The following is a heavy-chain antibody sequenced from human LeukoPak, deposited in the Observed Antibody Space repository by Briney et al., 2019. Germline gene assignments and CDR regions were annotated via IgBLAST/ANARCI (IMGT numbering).Heavy chain of an antibody. V-gene: IGHV3-74*01. CDR2: ISSDASST. Sequence: GGSLRLSCAASGFSFSSYWMHWVRQAPGKGLVWVSRISSDASSTNYADSVKGRFTISRDNAKNTLYLQVNSLRAEDTAVYYCAMLAKMATIDDFDYWGQGTPVTVSS. CDR3: AMLAKMATIDDFDY. CDR1: GFSFSSYW. D-gene: IGHD5-24*01. J-gene: IGHJ4*02.